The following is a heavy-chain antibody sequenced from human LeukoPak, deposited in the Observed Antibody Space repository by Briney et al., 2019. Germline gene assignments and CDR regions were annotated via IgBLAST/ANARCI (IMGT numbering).Heavy chain of an antibody. CDR1: GGSISSYY. CDR2: IYYSGST. D-gene: IGHD3-22*01. J-gene: IGHJ4*02. V-gene: IGHV4-59*01. CDR3: AGERGYYYDSSGYYLSY. Sequence: SETLSLTCTVSGGSISSYYWSWIRQPPGKGLEWIGYIYYSGSTNYNPSLKSRVTISVDTSKNQFSLKLSSVTAADTAVYYCAGERGYYYDSSGYYLSYWGQGTLVSVSS.